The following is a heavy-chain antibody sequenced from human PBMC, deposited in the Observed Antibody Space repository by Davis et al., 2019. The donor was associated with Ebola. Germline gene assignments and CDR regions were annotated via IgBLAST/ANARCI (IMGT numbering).Heavy chain of an antibody. V-gene: IGHV1-69*13. Sequence: SVKVSCKASGGTFSSYAISWVRQAPGQGLEWMGGIIPIFGTANYAQKFQGRVTITADESTTTGYMELSSLRSEDTAMYYCVRDYSSRWYGWFDPWGQGTLVTVSS. D-gene: IGHD6-13*01. CDR2: IIPIFGTA. J-gene: IGHJ5*02. CDR3: VRDYSSRWYGWFDP. CDR1: GGTFSSYA.